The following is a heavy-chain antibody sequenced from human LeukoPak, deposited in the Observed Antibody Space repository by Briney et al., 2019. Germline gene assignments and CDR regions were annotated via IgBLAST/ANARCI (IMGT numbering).Heavy chain of an antibody. V-gene: IGHV3-9*03. J-gene: IGHJ4*02. CDR1: GFTFDDYA. CDR3: AKDIAPLKFYVLAY. Sequence: PGRSLRLSCTASGFTFDDYAMHWVRQAPGKGLEWVSGISWNSGSIVYADSVKGRFTISRDHPKNSLYPKKNSLRAEDMALYYCAKDIAPLKFYVLAYWGQGTLVTVSS. D-gene: IGHD5/OR15-5a*01. CDR2: ISWNSGSI.